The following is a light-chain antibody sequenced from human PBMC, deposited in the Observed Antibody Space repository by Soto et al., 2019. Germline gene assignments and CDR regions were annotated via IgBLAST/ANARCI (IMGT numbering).Light chain of an antibody. V-gene: IGKV3D-20*02. J-gene: IGKJ1*01. Sequence: EIVLTQSPGTLSLSPGERATLSCRASQSVSNNYLAWYQQKPGQAPRLLIYGASNRATGIPDRFSGSGSGTEFTLTISSLQSEDFATYYCQQGDIWPWTFGQGTKVDIK. CDR2: GAS. CDR1: QSVSNNY. CDR3: QQGDIWPWT.